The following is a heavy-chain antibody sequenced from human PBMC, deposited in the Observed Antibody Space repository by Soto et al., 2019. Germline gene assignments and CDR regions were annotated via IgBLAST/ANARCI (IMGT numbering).Heavy chain of an antibody. CDR1: GGSISSYY. CDR3: AREGPYYDILVDYYKHHFDS. D-gene: IGHD3-9*01. CDR2: IYSSGST. V-gene: IGHV4-4*07. Sequence: QVQLQESGPGLVKPSETLSLTCTVSGGSISSYYWSWIRQPAGKGLEWIGRIYSSGSTNYNPSLTSRVTMSVDTSKNQLSLKLSSVTAADTAVYYCAREGPYYDILVDYYKHHFDSWGQGVLATVSS. J-gene: IGHJ4*02.